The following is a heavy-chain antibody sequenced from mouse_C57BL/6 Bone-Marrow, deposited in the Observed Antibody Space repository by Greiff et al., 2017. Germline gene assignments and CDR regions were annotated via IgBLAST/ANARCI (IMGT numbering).Heavy chain of an antibody. D-gene: IGHD1-1*01. Sequence: VQLKESGPVLVKPGPSVKISCKASGFTFTDYYMHWVKQSHGKSLEWIGLVYPYNGGTSYNQKFKGKATLTVDTSSSTAYMELNSLTSEDSAVYYGASHYYGSFDYAMDYWGQGTSVTVSS. V-gene: IGHV1-36*01. J-gene: IGHJ4*01. CDR3: ASHYYGSFDYAMDY. CDR1: GFTFTDYY. CDR2: VYPYNGGT.